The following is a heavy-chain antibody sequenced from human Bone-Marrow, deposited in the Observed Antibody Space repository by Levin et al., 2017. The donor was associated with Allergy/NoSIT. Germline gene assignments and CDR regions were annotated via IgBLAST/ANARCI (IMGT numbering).Heavy chain of an antibody. J-gene: IGHJ4*02. CDR2: IWYDGNNQ. Sequence: LSLTCAASGFTFSSYAMHWVRQAPGKGLEWVAVIWYDGNNQNYADSVKGRFTISRDNSKNTLYLQMNSLRAEATAVYYCARVRTYCSGGNCFSSGGLDFDSWGQGTLVTVSS. V-gene: IGHV3-33*01. D-gene: IGHD2-15*01. CDR3: ARVRTYCSGGNCFSSGGLDFDS. CDR1: GFTFSSYA.